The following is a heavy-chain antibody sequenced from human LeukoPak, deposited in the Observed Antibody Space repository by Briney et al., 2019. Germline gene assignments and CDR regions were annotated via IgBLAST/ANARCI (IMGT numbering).Heavy chain of an antibody. J-gene: IGHJ4*02. Sequence: GGSLRLSCAASGFTFSSYAMHWVRQAPGKGLEWVSVIYGGGNIYYADSVKGRFTISRDNSKNTLYLQMNSLRAEDTAVYYCARGAGYNYPYYFDYWGQGTLVTVSS. V-gene: IGHV3-53*01. CDR1: GFTFSSYA. CDR2: IYGGGNI. D-gene: IGHD5-24*01. CDR3: ARGAGYNYPYYFDY.